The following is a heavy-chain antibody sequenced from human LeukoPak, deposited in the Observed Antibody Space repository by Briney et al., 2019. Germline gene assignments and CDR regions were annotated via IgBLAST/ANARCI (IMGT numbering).Heavy chain of an antibody. J-gene: IGHJ4*02. Sequence: GGSLRLSCAASGFTFSSYAMHWVRQAPGKGLEWVSVIYGGGNIYYADSVKGRFTISRDNSKNTLYLQMNSLRAEDTAVYYCARGAGYNYPYYFDYWGQGTLVTVSS. V-gene: IGHV3-53*01. CDR1: GFTFSSYA. CDR2: IYGGGNI. D-gene: IGHD5-24*01. CDR3: ARGAGYNYPYYFDY.